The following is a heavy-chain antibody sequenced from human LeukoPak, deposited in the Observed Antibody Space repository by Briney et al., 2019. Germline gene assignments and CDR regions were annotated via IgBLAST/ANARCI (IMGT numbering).Heavy chain of an antibody. V-gene: IGHV1-2*02. CDR3: ATGERLVPAAMWFDY. CDR2: INPNSGDT. J-gene: IGHJ4*02. CDR1: GYTFTGYH. Sequence: ASVKVSCKASGYTFTGYHMHWVRQAPGQGLEWMGWINPNSGDTNYAQKFQGRVTMTSDTSISTAYMDLSRLRSDDTAVYYCATGERLVPAAMWFDYWGQGTLVTVSS. D-gene: IGHD2-2*01.